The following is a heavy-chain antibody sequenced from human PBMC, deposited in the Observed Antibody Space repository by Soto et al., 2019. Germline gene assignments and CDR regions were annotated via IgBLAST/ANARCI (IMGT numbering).Heavy chain of an antibody. J-gene: IGHJ4*02. CDR2: IYHSGST. CDR3: ARDPDFWSSNYEDDY. D-gene: IGHD3-3*01. Sequence: QVQLQESGPGLVKPSGTLSLTCAVSGGSISSSNWWSWVRQPPGKGLEWIGEIYHSGSTNYNPSIKRRVTISVDKSRIQFSLTLSYVAAAATAVYYCARDPDFWSSNYEDDYWGQGALVTVAS. V-gene: IGHV4-4*02. CDR1: GGSISSSNW.